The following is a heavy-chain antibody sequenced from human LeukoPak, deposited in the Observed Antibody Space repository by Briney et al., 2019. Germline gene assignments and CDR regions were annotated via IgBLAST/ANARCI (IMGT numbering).Heavy chain of an antibody. V-gene: IGHV3-23*01. D-gene: IGHD2-2*03. CDR2: ISGSGGST. Sequence: TGGSLRLSCAASGFIFSNYAMTWVRQAPGKGLEWVSAISGSGGSTYYADSVKGRFTISRDNSKNTLYLQMNSLRAEDTAVYYCAKDGTIGYCSSTSCYGDAFDIWGQGTMVTVSS. J-gene: IGHJ3*02. CDR3: AKDGTIGYCSSTSCYGDAFDI. CDR1: GFIFSNYA.